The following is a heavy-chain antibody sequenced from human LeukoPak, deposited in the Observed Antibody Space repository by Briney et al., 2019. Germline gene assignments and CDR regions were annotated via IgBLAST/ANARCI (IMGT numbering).Heavy chain of an antibody. V-gene: IGHV3-23*01. CDR3: ARDRPNYHESNGHYYERDGDH. CDR2: MCGSAGCT. J-gene: IGHJ5*02. CDR1: GFAFNIYA. D-gene: IGHD3-22*01. Sequence: GGSLRLSCAASGFAFNIYAMSWVRLAPGKGLQWVASMCGSAGCTFYTDSVKGRFTISRDNSNNTLYLEMNSLRAEDTAIYYCARDRPNYHESNGHYYERDGDHWGQGTLVTVSS.